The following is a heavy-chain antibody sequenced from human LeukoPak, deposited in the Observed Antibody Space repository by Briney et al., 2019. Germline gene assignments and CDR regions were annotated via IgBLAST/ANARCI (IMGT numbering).Heavy chain of an antibody. D-gene: IGHD6-6*01. CDR3: ARDRGSIAARAFPFDY. J-gene: IGHJ4*02. V-gene: IGHV4-39*02. Sequence: SETLSLTCTVSGGSISSSSYYWGWIRQPPGKGLEWIGSIYYSGSTYYNPSLKSRVTISVDTSKNQFSLKLSSVTAADTAVYYCARDRGSIAARAFPFDYWGQGTLVTVSS. CDR2: IYYSGST. CDR1: GGSISSSSYY.